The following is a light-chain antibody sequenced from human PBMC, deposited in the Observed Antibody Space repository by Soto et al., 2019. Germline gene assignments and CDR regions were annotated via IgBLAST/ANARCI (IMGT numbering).Light chain of an antibody. Sequence: EILLPQSAGTLSLSPVERANLSCRASQSVSNNYLAWYQKKPVKAPKLLIYSASSLQSGVPSRFSGSGSGTDLTLTISILQTEYFANYYCQQSYNTPTWTFGQGTNVDIK. CDR3: QQSYNTPTWT. J-gene: IGKJ1*01. V-gene: IGKV1-39*01. CDR2: SAS. CDR1: QSVSNNY.